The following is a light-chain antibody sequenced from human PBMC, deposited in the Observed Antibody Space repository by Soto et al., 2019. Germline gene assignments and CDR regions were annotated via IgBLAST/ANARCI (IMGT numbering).Light chain of an antibody. CDR1: SSNIGSNY. V-gene: IGLV1-47*01. CDR2: RNN. Sequence: QLVLTQPPSASGTPGQRVTISCSGSSSNIGSNYIYWYQHLPGTAPKLLIYRNNQRPSGVPDRFSGSKSGTSASLAISGLQSEDEADYYCATWDDSLSGGVFGGGTKVTVL. CDR3: ATWDDSLSGGV. J-gene: IGLJ3*02.